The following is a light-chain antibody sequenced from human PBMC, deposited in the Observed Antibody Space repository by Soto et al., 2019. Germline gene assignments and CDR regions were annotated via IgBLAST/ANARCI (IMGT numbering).Light chain of an antibody. Sequence: QSVLTQPASVSGSPGQSITISCTGTSSDIGHYDYVSWYQQHPGKAPKLMIYHVTYRPSGVPDRFSGSKSGNTASLTISGLQAEDEADYYCCSHAGTYTFRVFGTGTKVTVL. CDR2: HVT. CDR3: CSHAGTYTFRV. V-gene: IGLV2-11*01. J-gene: IGLJ1*01. CDR1: SSDIGHYDY.